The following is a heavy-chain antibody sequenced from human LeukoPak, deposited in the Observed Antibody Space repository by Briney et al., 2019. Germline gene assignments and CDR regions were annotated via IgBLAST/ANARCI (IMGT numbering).Heavy chain of an antibody. CDR3: AREDPQTTVPEGMDV. J-gene: IGHJ6*02. D-gene: IGHD4-17*01. CDR2: IYYSGTT. Sequence: SETLSLTCTVSGGSISYYYWSWIRQSPGKGLEWIGYIYYSGTTHYNPSLKSRVTISVDTSKSQFSLQLRSVTAADTAVYYCAREDPQTTVPEGMDVWGQGTTVNVSS. CDR1: GGSISYYY. V-gene: IGHV4-59*01.